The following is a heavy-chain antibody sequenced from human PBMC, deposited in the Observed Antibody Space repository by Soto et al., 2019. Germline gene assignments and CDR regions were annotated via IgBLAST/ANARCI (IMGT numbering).Heavy chain of an antibody. V-gene: IGHV1-69*13. J-gene: IGHJ6*04. CDR3: ARSRYYYDSSGYSADEHYYGMDV. CDR2: IIPIFGTA. D-gene: IGHD3-22*01. CDR1: GGTFSSYA. Sequence: SVKVSCKASGGTFSSYAISWVRQAPGQGLEWMGGIIPIFGTANYAQKFQGRVTITADESTSTAYMELSSLRSEDTAVYYCARSRYYYDSSGYSADEHYYGMDVWGKGTTVTVSS.